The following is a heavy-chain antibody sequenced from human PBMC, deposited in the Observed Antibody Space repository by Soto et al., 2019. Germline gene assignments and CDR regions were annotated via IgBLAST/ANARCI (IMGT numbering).Heavy chain of an antibody. Sequence: EVQLLESGGGLVQPGGSLRLSCAASGFTFSSYAMSWVRQAPGKGLEWVSTISGSGGSTYFADSVKGRFTISRDNSKNTLYLQMSGLRAEDTAVYYCAKANVVVVAAILYNWFDPWGQGTLVTVSS. J-gene: IGHJ5*02. CDR3: AKANVVVVAAILYNWFDP. CDR1: GFTFSSYA. CDR2: ISGSGGST. V-gene: IGHV3-23*01. D-gene: IGHD2-15*01.